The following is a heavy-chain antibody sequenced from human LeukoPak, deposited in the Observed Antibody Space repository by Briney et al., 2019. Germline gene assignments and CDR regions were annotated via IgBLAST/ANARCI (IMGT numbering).Heavy chain of an antibody. CDR2: ISSTSSYI. CDR1: GFIFNSHS. Sequence: GGSLRLSCAASGFIFNSHSMNWVRQAPGKGLEWVSSISSTSSYIYYADSVKGRFTISRDNSKNTLYLQMNSLRAEDTAVYYCASLPLRYFSYFDYWGQGTLVTVSS. CDR3: ASLPLRYFSYFDY. V-gene: IGHV3-21*04. J-gene: IGHJ4*02. D-gene: IGHD3-9*01.